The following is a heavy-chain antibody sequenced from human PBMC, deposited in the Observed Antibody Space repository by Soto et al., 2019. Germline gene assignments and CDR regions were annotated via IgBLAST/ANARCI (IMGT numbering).Heavy chain of an antibody. CDR3: ARAGEAATGKNDFDV. CDR2: TYYRSKWYY. J-gene: IGHJ3*01. Sequence: QVQLQQSGPGLVKPSQTLSLTCTISGASVSSDSAGWNWIRQSPSRGLEWLGKTYYRSKWYYDYAASVESRITIPPDTSNNQFSLHLNSVTPEDTALYYCARAGEAATGKNDFDVWGPGTMVTVSS. D-gene: IGHD1-1*01. CDR1: GASVSSDSAG. V-gene: IGHV6-1*01.